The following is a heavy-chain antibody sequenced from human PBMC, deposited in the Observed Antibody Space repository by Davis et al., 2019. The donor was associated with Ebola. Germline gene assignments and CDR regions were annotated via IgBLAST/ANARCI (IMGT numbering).Heavy chain of an antibody. V-gene: IGHV3-7*01. J-gene: IGHJ4*02. CDR2: IKQDGSDK. CDR3: GRGGSWDADY. CDR1: GFTFNTFW. D-gene: IGHD6-13*01. Sequence: PGGSLRLSCAASGFTFNTFWMNWVRQAAGKGLEWVANIKQDGSDKYYVDSVRGRFTISRDNVKNSLYLQMNSLRADDTAVYYCGRGGSWDADYGGQGTLVTVSS.